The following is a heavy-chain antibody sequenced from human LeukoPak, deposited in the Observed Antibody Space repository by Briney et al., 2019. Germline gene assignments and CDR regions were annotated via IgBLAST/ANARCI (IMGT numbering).Heavy chain of an antibody. V-gene: IGHV1-18*01. CDR3: ARGIAVAGRGVFGY. J-gene: IGHJ4*02. Sequence: ASVKVSCKASGGTFSSYAISWVRQAPGQGLEWMGWISAYNGNTNYAQKLQGRVTMTTDTSTSTAYMELRSLRSDDTAVYYCARGIAVAGRGVFGYWGQGTLVTVSS. CDR2: ISAYNGNT. CDR1: GGTFSSYA. D-gene: IGHD6-19*01.